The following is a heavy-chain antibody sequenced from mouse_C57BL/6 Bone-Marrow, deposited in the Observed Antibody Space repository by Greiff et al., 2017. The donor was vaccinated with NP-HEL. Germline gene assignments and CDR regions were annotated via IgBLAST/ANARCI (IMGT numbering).Heavy chain of an antibody. CDR1: GFTFSSYA. V-gene: IGHV5-9-1*02. CDR3: TRGGGTTVVAHWYFDV. CDR2: ISSGGDYI. J-gene: IGHJ1*03. Sequence: DVMLVESGEGLVKPGGSLKLSCAASGFTFSSYAMSWVRQTPEKRLEWVAYISSGGDYIYYADTVKGRFTISRDNARNTLYLQMSSLKSEDTAMYYCTRGGGTTVVAHWYFDVWGTGTTVTVSS. D-gene: IGHD1-1*01.